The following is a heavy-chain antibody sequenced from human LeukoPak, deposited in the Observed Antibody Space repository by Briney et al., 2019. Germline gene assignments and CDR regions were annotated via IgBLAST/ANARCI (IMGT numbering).Heavy chain of an antibody. CDR1: GFTVSSNY. CDR2: IYSGGST. CDR3: ARGYYDYGDYGGY. V-gene: IGHV3-66*02. Sequence: GGSLRLSCAASGFTVSSNYMSWVRQAPGKGLEWVSVIYSGGSTYYADSVKGRFTISRDNSKNTMYLQMNSLRAGDTAVYYCARGYYDYGDYGGYWGQGTLVTVSS. D-gene: IGHD4-17*01. J-gene: IGHJ4*02.